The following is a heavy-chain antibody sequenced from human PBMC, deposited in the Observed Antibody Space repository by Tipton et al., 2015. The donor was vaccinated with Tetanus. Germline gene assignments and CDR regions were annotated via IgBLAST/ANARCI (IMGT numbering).Heavy chain of an antibody. Sequence: TLSLTCAVYGGSFSNYYWSWIRQPPGKGLEWIGEIHPSGITDYNPSLKSRVIISVDTSKNQFSLKLSSVTAADSALYFCGRGTDAYKSGNYWGQGTLATVSS. D-gene: IGHD5-24*01. CDR3: GRGTDAYKSGNY. CDR2: IHPSGIT. V-gene: IGHV4-34*01. J-gene: IGHJ4*01. CDR1: GGSFSNYY.